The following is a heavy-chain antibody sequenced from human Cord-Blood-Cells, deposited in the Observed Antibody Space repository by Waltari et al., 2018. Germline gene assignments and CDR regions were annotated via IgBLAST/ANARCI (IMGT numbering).Heavy chain of an antibody. J-gene: IGHJ4*02. D-gene: IGHD5-12*01. CDR1: GGSISSSSYY. CDR3: ARPDRIVATIDY. V-gene: IGHV4-39*01. CDR2: IYYSGST. Sequence: QLQLQESGPGLVKPSETLSLTCTVSGGSISSSSYYWGLIRQPPRKGLEWIGSIYYSGSTYYNPSLKSRVTISVDTSKNQFSLKLSSVTAADTAVYYCARPDRIVATIDYWGQGTLVTVSS.